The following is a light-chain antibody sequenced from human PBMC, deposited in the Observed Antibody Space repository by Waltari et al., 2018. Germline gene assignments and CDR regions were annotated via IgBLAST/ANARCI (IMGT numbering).Light chain of an antibody. J-gene: IGKJ4*01. V-gene: IGKV3-15*01. CDR3: QNRRNWPLLT. Sequence: EIVMTQSPATLSVSPGERATLSCRASQSVRNNLVWYQQKPGQAPRLLIYGASTRVTGIPARFSGSGSGTNFTLTISSLEPEDFAVYYCQNRRNWPLLTFGGGTKVEIK. CDR2: GAS. CDR1: QSVRNN.